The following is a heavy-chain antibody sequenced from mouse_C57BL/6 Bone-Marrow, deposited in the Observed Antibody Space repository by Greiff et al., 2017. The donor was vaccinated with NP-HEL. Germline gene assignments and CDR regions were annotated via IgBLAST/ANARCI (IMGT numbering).Heavy chain of an antibody. CDR1: GYTFTSYW. CDR2: IYPGSGST. V-gene: IGHV1-55*01. D-gene: IGHD2-1*01. Sequence: VQLQQPGAELVKPGASVKMSCKASGYTFTSYWITWVKQRPGQGLEWIGDIYPGSGSTNYNEKFKSKATLTVDTSSSTAYMQLSSLTSEDSAVYYGARGDYGNYYAMDYWGQGTSVTVSS. CDR3: ARGDYGNYYAMDY. J-gene: IGHJ4*01.